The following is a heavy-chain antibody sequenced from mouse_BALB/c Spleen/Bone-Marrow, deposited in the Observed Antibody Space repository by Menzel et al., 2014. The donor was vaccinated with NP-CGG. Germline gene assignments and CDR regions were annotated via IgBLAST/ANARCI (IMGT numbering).Heavy chain of an antibody. V-gene: IGHV1-54*01. CDR2: INPGSGGT. CDR3: ARCLTGTSALDF. J-gene: IGHJ4*01. D-gene: IGHD4-1*01. Sequence: QVQLQQSGAELVRPGTSVKGSCKASGYDFTNYLIGWVKQRPGQGLEWIGVINPGSGGTNNNEKFRGKATLTADKSSSTAYMQLSSLTSDDSAVYFCARCLTGTSALDFWGQGTSVTVSS. CDR1: GYDFTNYL.